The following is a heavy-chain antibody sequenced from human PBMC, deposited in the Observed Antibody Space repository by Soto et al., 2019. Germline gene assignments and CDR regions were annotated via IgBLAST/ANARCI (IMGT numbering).Heavy chain of an antibody. D-gene: IGHD3-9*01. CDR1: GYTFTSYA. J-gene: IGHJ4*02. Sequence: GASVKVPCKASGYTFTSYAMHWVRQAPGQRLEWMGWINAGNGNTKYSQKFQGRVTITRDTSASTAYMELSSLRSEDTAVYYCARDGPGILTGYSFDYWGQGTLVTVS. CDR2: INAGNGNT. CDR3: ARDGPGILTGYSFDY. V-gene: IGHV1-3*01.